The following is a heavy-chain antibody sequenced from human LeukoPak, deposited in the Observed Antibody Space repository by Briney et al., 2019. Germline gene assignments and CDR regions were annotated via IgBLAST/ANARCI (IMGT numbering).Heavy chain of an antibody. V-gene: IGHV3-7*03. D-gene: IGHD3-10*01. CDR2: IKQDGSET. CDR1: GFTFSSYW. J-gene: IGHJ4*02. Sequence: GGSLRLSCAASGFTFSSYWMSWVRQAPGEGLEWVANIKQDGSETYYVDSVKGRFTISRDNAKNSLYLQMNSLRAEDTAVYYCARDRAITMVLGVISYWGQGTLVTVSS. CDR3: ARDRAITMVLGVISY.